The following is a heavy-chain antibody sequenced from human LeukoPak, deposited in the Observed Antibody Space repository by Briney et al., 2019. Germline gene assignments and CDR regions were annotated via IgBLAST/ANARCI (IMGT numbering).Heavy chain of an antibody. CDR2: IYYSGST. D-gene: IGHD1-1*01. CDR1: GGSISSSSDF. Sequence: SETLSLTCTVSGGSISSSSDFWGWIRQPPGKGLEWIGTIYYSGSTYYNPSLKSRVTISVDTSKNQFSLKLSSVTAADTAVYYCAARQRVTIGYWGQGTLVTVSS. CDR3: AARQRVTIGY. J-gene: IGHJ4*02. V-gene: IGHV4-39*01.